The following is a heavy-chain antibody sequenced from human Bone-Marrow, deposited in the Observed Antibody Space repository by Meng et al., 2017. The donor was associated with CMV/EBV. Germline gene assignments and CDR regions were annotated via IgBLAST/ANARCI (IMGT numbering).Heavy chain of an antibody. V-gene: IGHV3-9*01. CDR2: ISWNSGSI. Sequence: SLKISCAASGFTFDDYAMHWVRQAPGKGLEWVSGISWNSGSIGYADSVKGRFTISRDYSKNTLYLQMNSLRAEDTAVYYCAKMSRSLGAATHLDYWGQRTLVTVSS. CDR1: GFTFDDYA. J-gene: IGHJ4*02. D-gene: IGHD1-26*01. CDR3: AKMSRSLGAATHLDY.